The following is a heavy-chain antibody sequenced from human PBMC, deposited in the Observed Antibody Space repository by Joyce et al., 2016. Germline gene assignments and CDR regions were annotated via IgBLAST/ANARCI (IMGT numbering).Heavy chain of an antibody. CDR2: IIPVFGAP. V-gene: IGHV1-69*18. D-gene: IGHD6-6*01. J-gene: IGHJ5*02. CDR3: ATARGSSGWFDL. CDR1: RGTFGSLA. Sequence: QVQLVQSGAEVKRPGSSVKVSCKTSRGTFGSLAVHWVRQAPGQGLGWMGMIIPVFGAPKYAQKFEGRATITTDLSSNTVYIALNSLTSDDTAIFHCATARGSSGWFDLWGQGTLVSVSS.